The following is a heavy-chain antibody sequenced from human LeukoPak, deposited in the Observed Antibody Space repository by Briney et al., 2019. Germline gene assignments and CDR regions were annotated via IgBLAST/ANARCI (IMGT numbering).Heavy chain of an antibody. CDR2: TYYRSKWYN. CDR1: GDSVSNTRSA. V-gene: IGHV6-1*01. CDR3: ARGLYDYVWGSYRFYDKNPYYFDY. J-gene: IGHJ4*02. Sequence: SQTLSLTCAISGDSVSNTRSAWNWIRQSPSRGLEWLGRTYYRSKWYNDYAVSVKSRITINPDTSKNQFSLQLNSVTPEDTAVYYCARGLYDYVWGSYRFYDKNPYYFDYWGQGTLVTVSS. D-gene: IGHD3-16*02.